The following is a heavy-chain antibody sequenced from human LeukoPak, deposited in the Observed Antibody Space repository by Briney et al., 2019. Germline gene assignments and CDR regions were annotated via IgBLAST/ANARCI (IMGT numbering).Heavy chain of an antibody. Sequence: GGSLRLSCAASGFTFSDYYMSWIRQAPGKGLEWVSYISSSGSTIYYADSVKGRFTISRDNAKNSLYLQMNSLRAEDTAVYYCARDLDIVVVPAAPGAFDIWGQGTMVTVSS. CDR2: ISSSGSTI. CDR3: ARDLDIVVVPAAPGAFDI. J-gene: IGHJ3*02. V-gene: IGHV3-11*04. CDR1: GFTFSDYY. D-gene: IGHD2-2*01.